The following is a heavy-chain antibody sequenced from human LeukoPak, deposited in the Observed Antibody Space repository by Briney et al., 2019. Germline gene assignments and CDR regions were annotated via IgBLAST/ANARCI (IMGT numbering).Heavy chain of an antibody. J-gene: IGHJ4*02. V-gene: IGHV3-21*01. CDR2: ISSSSSYI. D-gene: IGHD6-13*01. CDR3: AREGASSWYPHFDY. CDR1: GFTFSSYS. Sequence: GGSLRLSCAASGFTFSSYSMNWVRQAPGKGLEWVSSISSSSSYIYYADSVKGRFTISRDNAKNSLYLQMNSLRAEDTAVYYCAREGASSWYPHFDYWGQETLATVSS.